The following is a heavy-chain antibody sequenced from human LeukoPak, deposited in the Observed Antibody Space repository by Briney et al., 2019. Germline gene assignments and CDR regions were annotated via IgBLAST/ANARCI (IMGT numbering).Heavy chain of an antibody. J-gene: IGHJ4*02. CDR2: IIPIFGTA. Sequence: SVKVSCKASGGTFSSYAISWVRQAPGQGLEWMGGIIPIFGTANYAQKFQGRVTITADKSTSTTYMELSSLRSEDTAVYYCASGGRGATIEDYWGQGTLVTVSS. D-gene: IGHD5-12*01. V-gene: IGHV1-69*06. CDR1: GGTFSSYA. CDR3: ASGGRGATIEDY.